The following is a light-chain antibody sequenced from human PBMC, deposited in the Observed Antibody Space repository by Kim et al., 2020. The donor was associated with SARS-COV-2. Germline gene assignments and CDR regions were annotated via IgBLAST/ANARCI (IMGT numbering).Light chain of an antibody. CDR2: EYN. CDR1: SGSIASIY. J-gene: IGLJ3*02. Sequence: GKTVTNSCTRSSGSIASIYVQWYQQRPGSAPTAVIYEYNQRPSGVPDRFSGSIDSSSNSASLTLSGLKTEDEADYYCQSYDSSNWVFGGGTQLTVL. V-gene: IGLV6-57*03. CDR3: QSYDSSNWV.